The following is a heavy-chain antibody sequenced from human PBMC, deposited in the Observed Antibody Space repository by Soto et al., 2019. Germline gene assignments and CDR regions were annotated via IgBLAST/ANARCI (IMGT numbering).Heavy chain of an antibody. CDR2: MNPNSGST. Sequence: ASVKVSCKASGYTFTSYDINWVRQATGQGLEWMGWMNPNSGSTGYAQKFQGRVTMTRNTSISTAYMELSSLRSEDTAVYYCARGGSGYDFAVFDYWGQGTLVTVSS. D-gene: IGHD5-12*01. J-gene: IGHJ4*02. V-gene: IGHV1-8*01. CDR3: ARGGSGYDFAVFDY. CDR1: GYTFTSYD.